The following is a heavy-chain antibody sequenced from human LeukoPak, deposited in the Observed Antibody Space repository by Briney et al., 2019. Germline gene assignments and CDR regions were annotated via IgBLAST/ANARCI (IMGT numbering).Heavy chain of an antibody. D-gene: IGHD3-22*01. CDR1: GGSISSYY. CDR3: ARVGYYYDSSGHRYYYYGMDV. J-gene: IGHJ6*02. Sequence: TSETLSLTCTVSGGSISSYYWSWIRQPPGKGLEWIGYIYYSGSTNYNPSLKSRVTISVDTSKNQFSLKLSSVTAADTAVYYCARVGYYYDSSGHRYYYYGMDVWGQGTTVTVSS. CDR2: IYYSGST. V-gene: IGHV4-59*01.